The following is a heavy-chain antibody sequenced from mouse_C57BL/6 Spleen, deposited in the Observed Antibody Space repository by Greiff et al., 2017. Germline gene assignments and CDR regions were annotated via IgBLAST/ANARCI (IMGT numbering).Heavy chain of an antibody. V-gene: IGHV10-1*01. Sequence: EVKLMESGGGLVQPKGSLKLSCAASGFSFNTYAMNWVRQAPGKGLEWVARIRSKSNNYATYYADSVKDRFTISRDDSESMLYLQMNNLKTEDTAMYYCVRQRAYDYGSMDYWGQGTSVTVSS. CDR2: IRSKSNNYAT. CDR1: GFSFNTYA. D-gene: IGHD2-4*01. CDR3: VRQRAYDYGSMDY. J-gene: IGHJ4*01.